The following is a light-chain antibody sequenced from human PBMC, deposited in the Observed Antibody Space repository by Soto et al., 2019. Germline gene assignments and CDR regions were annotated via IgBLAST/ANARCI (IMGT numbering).Light chain of an antibody. J-gene: IGKJ4*01. Sequence: DIHMTQSPSTLSASVGDRVTIPCRASQSIADWLAWYQQKPGKAPKLLIYKASTLESGVPSRFSGSGSGTEFTLTISSLQPDDFATCPCQQYVAYPLTFGGGTKVDIK. CDR2: KAS. V-gene: IGKV1-5*03. CDR1: QSIADW. CDR3: QQYVAYPLT.